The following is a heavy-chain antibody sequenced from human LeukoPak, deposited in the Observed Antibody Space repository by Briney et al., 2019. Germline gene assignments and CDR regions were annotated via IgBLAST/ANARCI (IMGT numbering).Heavy chain of an antibody. Sequence: PGGSLRLSCAASGFTFSNYGMHWVRQAPGKGLEWVAVISHDGSNKYYADSVKGRFTISRDNSKNTLYLQMNSLRAEDTAVYYCARSRWQWLSDAFDIWGQGTMVTVSS. J-gene: IGHJ3*02. CDR2: ISHDGSNK. CDR1: GFTFSNYG. V-gene: IGHV3-30*19. D-gene: IGHD6-19*01. CDR3: ARSRWQWLSDAFDI.